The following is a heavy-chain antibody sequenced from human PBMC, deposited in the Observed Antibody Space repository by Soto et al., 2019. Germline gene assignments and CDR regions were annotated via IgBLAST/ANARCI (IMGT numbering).Heavy chain of an antibody. Sequence: CGSLRLSCAASGFTFSSYWMSWVRQAPGKGLEWVANIKQDGSEKYYVDSVKGRFTISRDNAKNSLYLQMNSLRAEDTAVYYCARDDVGSGWRDFDYWGQGTLVSVSS. CDR3: ARDDVGSGWRDFDY. J-gene: IGHJ4*02. CDR1: GFTFSSYW. D-gene: IGHD6-19*01. CDR2: IKQDGSEK. V-gene: IGHV3-7*01.